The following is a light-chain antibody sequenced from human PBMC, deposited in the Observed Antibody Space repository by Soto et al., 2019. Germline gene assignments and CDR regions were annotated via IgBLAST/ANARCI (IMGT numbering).Light chain of an antibody. CDR1: QAIYHY. Sequence: DIQMTQSPPSVSASVGDRVTITCRASQAIYHYLAWFQQMPGKAPKPLLYAASSLQSGVPSRFSGSGSGTEFTLTISSLQPDDFATYYCQQYNSYPITFGQGTRLEIK. CDR3: QQYNSYPIT. CDR2: AAS. V-gene: IGKV1-16*01. J-gene: IGKJ5*01.